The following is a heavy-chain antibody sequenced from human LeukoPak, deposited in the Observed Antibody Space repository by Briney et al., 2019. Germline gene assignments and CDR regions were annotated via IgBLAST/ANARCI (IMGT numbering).Heavy chain of an antibody. CDR1: GGSVSSGSYY. CDR2: IYYSGST. V-gene: IGHV4-61*01. J-gene: IGHJ4*02. CDR3: ARDLLCSSSSCYYFDY. D-gene: IGHD2-15*01. Sequence: SETLSLTCTVSGGSVSSGSYYWSWIRQPPGKGLEWIGCIYYSGSTNYNPSLKSRVTMSVDTSKNQFSLKLSSVTAADTAVYYCARDLLCSSSSCYYFDYWGQGALVTVSS.